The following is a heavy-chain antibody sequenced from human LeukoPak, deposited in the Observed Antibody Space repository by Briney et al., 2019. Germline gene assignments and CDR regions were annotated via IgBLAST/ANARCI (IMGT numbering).Heavy chain of an antibody. D-gene: IGHD4-17*01. Sequence: SETLSLTCTVSGGSISSYDWSRIRQPPGKGLEWIGFIRYSGSTNYNPSLKSRVTISVDTSKNQFSLRLTSVTAADTAVYYCARYGSAHWFDPWGQGTLVTVSS. CDR3: ARYGSAHWFDP. V-gene: IGHV4-59*01. J-gene: IGHJ5*02. CDR1: GGSISSYD. CDR2: IRYSGST.